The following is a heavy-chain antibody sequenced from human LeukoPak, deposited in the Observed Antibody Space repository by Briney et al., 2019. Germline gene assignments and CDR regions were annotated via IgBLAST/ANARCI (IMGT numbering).Heavy chain of an antibody. CDR1: GGSFSGYY. V-gene: IGHV4-34*01. D-gene: IGHD3-16*02. J-gene: IGHJ4*02. Sequence: PSETLSLTCAVDGGSFSGYYWSWIRQPPGKGLEWIGEINHSGSTNYNPSLKSRVTISVDTSKDQFSLKLSSVTAADTAVYYCASRAYDYVWGSYRYTTFDYWGQGTLVTVSS. CDR3: ASRAYDYVWGSYRYTTFDY. CDR2: INHSGST.